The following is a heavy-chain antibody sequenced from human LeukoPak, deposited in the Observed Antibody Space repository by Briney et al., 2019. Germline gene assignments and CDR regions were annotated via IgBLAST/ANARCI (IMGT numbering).Heavy chain of an antibody. CDR2: ISYDGSDK. J-gene: IGHJ4*02. CDR1: EFTFINYA. D-gene: IGHD5-12*01. Sequence: TGGSLRLSCTASEFTFINYALHWVRQAPGKGLEWVAIISYDGSDKYYASSVKGRFAISRDNSKNTLYLQMNSLRADDTAVYYCARERGYRGYGSREYYYFDYWGQGTLVTVSS. V-gene: IGHV3-30*09. CDR3: ARERGYRGYGSREYYYFDY.